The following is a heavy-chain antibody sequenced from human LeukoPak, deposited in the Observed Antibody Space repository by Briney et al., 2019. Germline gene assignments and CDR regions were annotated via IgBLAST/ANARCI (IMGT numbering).Heavy chain of an antibody. CDR2: IYYSGST. Sequence: SETLSLTCTVSGGSISSGDYYWSWIRQPPGKGLEWIGYIYYSGSTYYNPSLKSRVTISVDTSKNQFSLKLSSVTAADTAVYYCARDGGYSSGWYGTPFDYWGQGTLVTVSS. J-gene: IGHJ4*02. D-gene: IGHD6-19*01. CDR3: ARDGGYSSGWYGTPFDY. V-gene: IGHV4-30-4*01. CDR1: GGSISSGDYY.